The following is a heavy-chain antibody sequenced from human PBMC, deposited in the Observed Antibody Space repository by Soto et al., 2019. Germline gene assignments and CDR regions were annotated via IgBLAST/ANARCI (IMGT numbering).Heavy chain of an antibody. CDR2: RNPNSGKT. J-gene: IGHJ6*03. V-gene: IGHV1-8*01. Sequence: ASVKVSCKSSGYTFTSYDINWVRQATGQGLEWMGWRNPNSGKTGYAQKFQGRVTMTRTTSTSTAYMELSSLRSEYTAVYYRARGTILGTYYYIGVWGKGTTVTVCS. CDR3: ARGTILGTYYYIGV. CDR1: GYTFTSYD. D-gene: IGHD3-3*01.